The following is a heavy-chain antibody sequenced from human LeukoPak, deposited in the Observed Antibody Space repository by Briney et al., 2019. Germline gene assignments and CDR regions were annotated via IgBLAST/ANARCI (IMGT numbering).Heavy chain of an antibody. J-gene: IGHJ6*02. D-gene: IGHD3-22*01. V-gene: IGHV4-34*01. CDR2: INHSGST. CDR3: ARSSKSCYDSSGYFYYYYGMDV. CDR1: GGSFSGYY. Sequence: SSETLSLTCAVYGGSFSGYYWSWIRQPPGKGLEWIGEINHSGSTNYNPSLKSRVTISVDTSKNQFSLKLSSVTAADTAVYYCARSSKSCYDSSGYFYYYYGMDVWGQGTTVTVSS.